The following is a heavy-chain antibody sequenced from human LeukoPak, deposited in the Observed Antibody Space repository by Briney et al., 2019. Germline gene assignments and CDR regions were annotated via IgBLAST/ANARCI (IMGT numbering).Heavy chain of an antibody. CDR3: ARLHDYGDYFDY. D-gene: IGHD4-17*01. V-gene: IGHV4-59*08. CDR1: GGSISSYY. Sequence: SETLSLTCTVSGGSISSYYWSWIRQPPGKGLEWIGYIYYSGSTNYNPSLKSRVTISVDTSKNQFSLKLSSVTAADTAVYYCARLHDYGDYFDYWGQGTLVTVSS. CDR2: IYYSGST. J-gene: IGHJ4*02.